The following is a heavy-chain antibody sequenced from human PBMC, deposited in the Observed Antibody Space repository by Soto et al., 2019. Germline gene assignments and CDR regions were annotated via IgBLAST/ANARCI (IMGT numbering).Heavy chain of an antibody. CDR1: GFTFSNYA. J-gene: IGHJ4*02. Sequence: EVQLLESGGGLVQPGGSLRLSCAASGFTFSNYAMTWVRQAPGKGLEWVSVISGSGGSTYYADSVKGRFTISRDNSNNTLYLKMNSLRVEDTAVYYGAKDHKVAVAATDYWGQGTLVTVSS. CDR3: AKDHKVAVAATDY. D-gene: IGHD6-19*01. CDR2: ISGSGGST. V-gene: IGHV3-23*01.